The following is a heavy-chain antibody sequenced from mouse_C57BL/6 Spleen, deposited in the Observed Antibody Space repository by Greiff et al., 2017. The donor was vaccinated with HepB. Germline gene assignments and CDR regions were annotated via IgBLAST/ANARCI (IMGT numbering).Heavy chain of an antibody. CDR2: INPNNGGT. CDR3: LQLRLRRSYYFDY. V-gene: IGHV1-26*01. Sequence: VHVKQSGPELVKPGASVKISCKASGYTFTDYYMNWVKQSHGKSLEWIGDINPNNGGTSYNQKFKGKATLTVDKSSSTAYMELRSLTSEDSAVYYCLQLRLRRSYYFDYWGQGTTLTVSS. CDR1: GYTFTDYY. D-gene: IGHD3-2*02. J-gene: IGHJ2*01.